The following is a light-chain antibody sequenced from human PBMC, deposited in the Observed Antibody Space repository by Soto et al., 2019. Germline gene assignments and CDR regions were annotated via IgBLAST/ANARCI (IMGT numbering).Light chain of an antibody. J-gene: IGKJ1*01. Sequence: EIVLTQSPGTLSLSPGERATLSCRASQSVSSSYLAWYQQKPGQAPRLLTYGASSRATGIPDRFSGSGSGTDFTLTISRLEPEDSAVYYCQQYGSSPPSFGQGTKVEIK. V-gene: IGKV3-20*01. CDR1: QSVSSSY. CDR3: QQYGSSPPS. CDR2: GAS.